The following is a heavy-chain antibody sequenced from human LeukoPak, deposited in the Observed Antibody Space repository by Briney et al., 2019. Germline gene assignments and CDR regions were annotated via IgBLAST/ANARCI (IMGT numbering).Heavy chain of an antibody. CDR3: ARATNSGSFDLDNWFDP. Sequence: ASVKVSCKASGYTFTGYYMHWVRQAPGQGLEWMGWINPNSGGTNYAQKFQGRVTMTRDTSISTAYMELSRLRSDDTAVYYCARATNSGSFDLDNWFDPWGQGTLVTVSS. D-gene: IGHD1-26*01. V-gene: IGHV1-2*02. CDR1: GYTFTGYY. J-gene: IGHJ5*02. CDR2: INPNSGGT.